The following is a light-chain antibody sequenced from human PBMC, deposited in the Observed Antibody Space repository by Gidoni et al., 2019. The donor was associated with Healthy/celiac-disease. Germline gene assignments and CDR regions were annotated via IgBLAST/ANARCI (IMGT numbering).Light chain of an antibody. CDR1: QSISSY. CDR2: AAS. CDR3: QQSDSSHFT. Sequence: IQMTQSPSSLSASVGDRVTITCRASQSISSYLNWYQQKPGKAPKLLIYAASSLQSGVPSRFSGSGSGTDFTLTISSLQPEDFATYYCQQSDSSHFTFGPGTKVDIK. V-gene: IGKV1-39*01. J-gene: IGKJ3*01.